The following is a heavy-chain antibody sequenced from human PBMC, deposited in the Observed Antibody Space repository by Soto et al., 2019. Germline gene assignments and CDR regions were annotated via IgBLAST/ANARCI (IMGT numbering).Heavy chain of an antibody. CDR3: AKDQEWLVQALDY. Sequence: QVQLVESGGGVVQPGRSLRLSCAASGFTFSSYGMHWVRQAPGKGLEWVAVTSYDGSNKYYADSVKGRFTISRDNSKNTLYLQMNSLRAEDTAVYYCAKDQEWLVQALDYWGQGTLVTVSS. J-gene: IGHJ4*02. CDR2: TSYDGSNK. V-gene: IGHV3-30*18. CDR1: GFTFSSYG. D-gene: IGHD6-19*01.